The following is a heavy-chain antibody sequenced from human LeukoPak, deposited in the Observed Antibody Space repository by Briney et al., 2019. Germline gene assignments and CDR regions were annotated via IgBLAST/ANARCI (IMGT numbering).Heavy chain of an antibody. CDR2: ISGSGGKT. J-gene: IGHJ3*02. V-gene: IGHV3-23*01. CDR3: AKPARTDAFDI. CDR1: GFTFNNYA. D-gene: IGHD1-14*01. Sequence: PGGSLRLSCAASGFTFNNYAMNWVRQAPGKVLEWVSSISGSGGKTYYADSVKGRFTISRDNSKNTLYLQMNSLRAEDTAVYYCAKPARTDAFDIWGQGTMITVSS.